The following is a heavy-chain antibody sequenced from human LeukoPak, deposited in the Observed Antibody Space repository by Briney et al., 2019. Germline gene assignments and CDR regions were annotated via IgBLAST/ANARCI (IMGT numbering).Heavy chain of an antibody. CDR3: ARKVGATAFDV. V-gene: IGHV4-30-4*08. CDR2: IYYSGST. CDR1: GGSISSGDYY. J-gene: IGHJ3*01. D-gene: IGHD1-26*01. Sequence: PSETLSLTCTVSGGSISSGDYYWNWIRQPPGKGLEWIGYIYYSGSTYYNPSLKSRGSISIDASKNQFSLKLSSVTAADTAVYYCARKVGATAFDVWGQGTVVTVSS.